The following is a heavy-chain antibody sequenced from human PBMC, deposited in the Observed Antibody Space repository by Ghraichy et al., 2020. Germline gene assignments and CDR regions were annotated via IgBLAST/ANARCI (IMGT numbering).Heavy chain of an antibody. CDR2: IYYNGST. J-gene: IGHJ5*02. CDR1: GGSITSSSYH. V-gene: IGHV4-39*01. CDR3: LKKKYYYDGSGYYGWFDP. Sequence: SQTLSLTCEVSGGSITSSSYHWGWIRQPPGKGLEYIGNIYYNGSTYYNPSLKSRVTISIDTSKNQFSLKLSSVTAADTAIYSCLKKKYYYDGSGYYGWFDPWGQGTLVTVSS. D-gene: IGHD3-22*01.